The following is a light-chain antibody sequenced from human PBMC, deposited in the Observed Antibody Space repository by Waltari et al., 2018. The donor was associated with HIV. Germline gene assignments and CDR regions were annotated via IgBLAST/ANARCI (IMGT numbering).Light chain of an antibody. CDR3: AAWDDRLNGVV. V-gene: IGLV1-44*01. CDR1: GSNIGGNP. Sequence: QSVLTQPPSASGTPGQRATVSCSGCGSNIGGNPVNWYQQLPGTTPKLLSHSNNQRPSGVPDRFSGSKSGTSASLAISGLQSEDEADYYCAAWDDRLNGVVFGGGTKLTVL. J-gene: IGLJ2*01. CDR2: SNN.